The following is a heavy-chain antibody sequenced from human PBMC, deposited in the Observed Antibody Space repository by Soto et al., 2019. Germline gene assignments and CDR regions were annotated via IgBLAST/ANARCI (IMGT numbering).Heavy chain of an antibody. CDR3: ARSIVVVTAIRSYYYYGMDV. J-gene: IGHJ6*02. D-gene: IGHD2-21*02. CDR2: INAGNGNT. V-gene: IGHV1-3*01. CDR1: GYTFTSYA. Sequence: ASVKVSCKASGYTFTSYAMHWVRQAPGQRLEWMGWINAGNGNTKYSQKFQGRVTITRDTSASTAYMELSSLRSEDTAVYYCARSIVVVTAIRSYYYYGMDVWGQGTTVTVSS.